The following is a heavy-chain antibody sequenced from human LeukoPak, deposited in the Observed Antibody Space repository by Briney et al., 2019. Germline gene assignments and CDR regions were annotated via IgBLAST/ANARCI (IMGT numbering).Heavy chain of an antibody. CDR3: ARDSGGPSDY. CDR1: GGSISSSSYY. V-gene: IGHV4-61*05. D-gene: IGHD4-23*01. Sequence: SETLSLTCTVSGGSISSSSYYWGWIRQPPGKGLEWIGYIYYSGSTNYSPSLKSRVTISVDTSKNQFSLNLSSVTAADTDVYYCARDSGGPSDYWGQGTLVTVSS. CDR2: IYYSGST. J-gene: IGHJ4*02.